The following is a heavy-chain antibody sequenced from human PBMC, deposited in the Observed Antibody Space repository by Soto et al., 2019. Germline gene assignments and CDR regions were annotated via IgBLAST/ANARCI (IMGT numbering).Heavy chain of an antibody. CDR1: GYTFTSYG. CDR3: ARGDDGDYQPPWVGYFQY. CDR2: ISAYNGNT. J-gene: IGHJ1*01. V-gene: IGHV1-18*04. D-gene: IGHD4-17*01. Sequence: QVQLLQSGAAVKKPGASVKVSCKASGYTFTSYGISWVRQAHGQGLEWMGWISAYNGNTNYAQKLQGRVTMTTDTSTSTAYMELRSLRSDDTAVYYCARGDDGDYQPPWVGYFQYWGQGTLVTVSS.